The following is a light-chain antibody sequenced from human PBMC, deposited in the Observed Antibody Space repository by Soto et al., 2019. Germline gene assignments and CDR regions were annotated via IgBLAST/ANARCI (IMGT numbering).Light chain of an antibody. Sequence: SYELTQPPSVSVSPGQTARITCSGDALPKQYAYWYQQKPGQAPVLVIYKDSERPSGIPERFSGFSSGTTVTLTISGVQAEDEADYYCQSADSSGTVVFGGGTKLTVL. CDR1: ALPKQY. CDR3: QSADSSGTVV. V-gene: IGLV3-25*03. J-gene: IGLJ2*01. CDR2: KDS.